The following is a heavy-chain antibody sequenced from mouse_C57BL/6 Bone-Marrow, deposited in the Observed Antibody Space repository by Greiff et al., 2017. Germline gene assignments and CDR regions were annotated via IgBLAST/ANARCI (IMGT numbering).Heavy chain of an antibody. CDR1: GFTFSDYY. V-gene: IGHV5-16*01. Sequence: EVQLVESEGGLVQPGSSMKLSCTASGFTFSDYYMAWVRQVPDKGLEWVANINYDGSSTYYLDSLKSRFIISRDNAKNILYLQMSSLKSEDTATYYCARDREDYAMDYWGQGTSVTVSS. D-gene: IGHD3-1*01. J-gene: IGHJ4*01. CDR2: INYDGSST. CDR3: ARDREDYAMDY.